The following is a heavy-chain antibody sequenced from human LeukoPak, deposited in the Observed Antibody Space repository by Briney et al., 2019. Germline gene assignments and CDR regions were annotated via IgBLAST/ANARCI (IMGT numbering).Heavy chain of an antibody. V-gene: IGHV3-66*01. CDR2: IYSGGST. CDR1: GFTVSSNY. Sequence: PGGSLRLSCAASGFTVSSNYMSWVRQAPGKGLEWVSVIYSGGSTYYADSVKGRFTISRDNSKNTLYLQMNSLRAEDTAVYYCARSVLPGGSHHFDYWGQGTLVTVSS. D-gene: IGHD1-26*01. CDR3: ARSVLPGGSHHFDY. J-gene: IGHJ4*02.